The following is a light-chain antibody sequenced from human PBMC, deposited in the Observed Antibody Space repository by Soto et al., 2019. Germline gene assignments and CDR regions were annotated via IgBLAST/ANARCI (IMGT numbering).Light chain of an antibody. J-gene: IGKJ2*01. V-gene: IGKV1-5*01. CDR1: QSISSW. Sequence: DIQMTQSPSTLSASVGDRATITCRASQSISSWLAWYQQKPGKAPKLLIYDASSLESGVPSRYSGSGSGTDFTLTISSLQPDDFATYYCQQYNSYSYTFGQGTKLEIK. CDR3: QQYNSYSYT. CDR2: DAS.